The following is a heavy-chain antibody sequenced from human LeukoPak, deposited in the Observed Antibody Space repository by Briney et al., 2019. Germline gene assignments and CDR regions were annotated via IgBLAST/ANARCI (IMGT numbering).Heavy chain of an antibody. V-gene: IGHV3-30*18. J-gene: IGHJ4*02. CDR3: AKDSSGWLYEGYFDY. CDR1: EFTFSSHV. D-gene: IGHD6-19*01. Sequence: PGRSLRLSCAASEFTFSSHVMHWFRQAPGKGLEWVAVISYDGSNKYYADSVKGRFTISRDNSKNTLYLQMNSLRAEDTAVYYCAKDSSGWLYEGYFDYWGQGTLVTVSS. CDR2: ISYDGSNK.